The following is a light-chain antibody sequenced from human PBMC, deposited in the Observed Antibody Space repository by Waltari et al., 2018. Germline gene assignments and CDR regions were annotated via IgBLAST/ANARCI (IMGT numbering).Light chain of an antibody. V-gene: IGKV1-39*01. J-gene: IGKJ1*01. Sequence: IQMTQSPSSLSASVGARVTITCRSIQSIASFLNWYQQKPGKAPKVLIYAASSLQSGVTSRFSGSGSGRDCTLTITSLQTEDLATYDCQQSYSTPWTFGKGTNVEIK. CDR1: QSIASF. CDR2: AAS. CDR3: QQSYSTPWT.